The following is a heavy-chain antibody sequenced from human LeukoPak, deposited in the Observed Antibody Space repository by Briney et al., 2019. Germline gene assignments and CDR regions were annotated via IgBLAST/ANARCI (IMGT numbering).Heavy chain of an antibody. J-gene: IGHJ2*01. CDR3: ARAPSFREQWLVNSWSVLNL. V-gene: IGHV1-2*02. D-gene: IGHD6-19*01. Sequence: ASVKVSCKASGYTFTGYYMHWVRQAPGQGLEWMGWINHNSGGTNYAQKFQGRVTMTRDTSISTAYMELSRLRSDDTAVYYCARAPSFREQWLVNSWSVLNLWGRGTLVTVSS. CDR1: GYTFTGYY. CDR2: INHNSGGT.